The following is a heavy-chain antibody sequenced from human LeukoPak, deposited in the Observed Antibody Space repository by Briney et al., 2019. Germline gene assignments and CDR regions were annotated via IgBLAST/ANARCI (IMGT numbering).Heavy chain of an antibody. V-gene: IGHV3-33*01. J-gene: IGHJ6*04. Sequence: GRSLRLSCAASGFTFSSYGMHWVRQAPGKGLEWVAVIWYDGSNKYYADSVKGRFTISRDNSKNTLYLQMNSLRAEDTAVYYCARDFAYGSGSYYYYYGMDVWGKGTTVTVSS. CDR1: GFTFSSYG. D-gene: IGHD3-10*01. CDR3: ARDFAYGSGSYYYYYGMDV. CDR2: IWYDGSNK.